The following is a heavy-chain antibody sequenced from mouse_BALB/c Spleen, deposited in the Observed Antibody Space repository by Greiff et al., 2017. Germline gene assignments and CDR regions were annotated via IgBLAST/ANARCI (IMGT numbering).Heavy chain of an antibody. J-gene: IGHJ3*01. Sequence: QVQLQQSGAELARPGASVKLSCKASGYTFTDYYINWVKQRTGQGLEWIGEIYPGSGNTYYNEKFKGKATLTADKSSSTAYMQLSSLTSEDSAVYFCARNGGYGNYWCAYWGQGTLVTVSA. D-gene: IGHD2-1*01. V-gene: IGHV1-77*01. CDR1: GYTFTDYY. CDR2: IYPGSGNT. CDR3: ARNGGYGNYWCAY.